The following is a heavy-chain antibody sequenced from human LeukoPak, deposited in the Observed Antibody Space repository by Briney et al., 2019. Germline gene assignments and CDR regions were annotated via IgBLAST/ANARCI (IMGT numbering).Heavy chain of an antibody. CDR3: ARRYYYGSGLS. J-gene: IGHJ5*02. CDR1: GYSISSGYY. Sequence: SETLSLTCTVSGYSISSGYYWGWIRQPPGKGLEWIGSIYHSGSTYYNPSLKSRVTISVDTSKNQFSLKLSSVTAADTAVYYCARRYYYGSGLSWGQGTLVTVSS. CDR2: IYHSGST. V-gene: IGHV4-38-2*02. D-gene: IGHD3-10*01.